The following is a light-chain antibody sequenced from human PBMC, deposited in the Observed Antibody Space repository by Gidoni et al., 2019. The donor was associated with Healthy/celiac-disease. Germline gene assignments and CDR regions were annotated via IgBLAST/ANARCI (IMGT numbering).Light chain of an antibody. CDR3: QQRSNWPPLT. CDR2: DAS. CDR1: QSVSSY. V-gene: IGKV3-11*01. Sequence: IVLTQSPATLSLSPGERATLSCRASQSVSSYLAWYQQKPGQAPRLLIYDASNRATGIPARFSGSGSGTDFTLTISSLVPEDFSVYYCQQRSNWPPLTFGGXTKVEIK. J-gene: IGKJ4*01.